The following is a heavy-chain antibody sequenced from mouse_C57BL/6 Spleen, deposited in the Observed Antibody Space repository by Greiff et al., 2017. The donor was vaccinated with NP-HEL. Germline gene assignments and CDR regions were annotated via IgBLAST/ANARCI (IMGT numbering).Heavy chain of an antibody. V-gene: IGHV10-1*01. CDR1: GFSFNTYA. J-gene: IGHJ4*01. CDR2: IRSKSNNYAT. CDR3: VRHNYGSRGYYAMDY. Sequence: EVMLVESGGGLVQPKGSLKLSCAASGFSFNTYAMNWVRQAPGKGLEWVARIRSKSNNYATYYADSVKDRFTISRDDSESMLYLQMNNLKTEDTAMYYCVRHNYGSRGYYAMDYWGQGTSVTVSS. D-gene: IGHD1-1*01.